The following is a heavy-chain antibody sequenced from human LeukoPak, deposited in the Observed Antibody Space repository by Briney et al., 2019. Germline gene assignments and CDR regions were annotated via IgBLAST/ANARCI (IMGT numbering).Heavy chain of an antibody. CDR3: AKDGGLWVSAHWGDS. CDR1: GFTFTSYS. D-gene: IGHD7-27*01. Sequence: GGSLRLSCAASGFTFTSYSMNWVRQAPGKGLEWVSTITTSDGNTYYADSVKGRFTVSRDNSKNTLFLQMNSLRAEDTAVYYCAKDGGLWVSAHWGDSWGRGTLVTVSS. V-gene: IGHV3-23*01. CDR2: ITTSDGNT. J-gene: IGHJ4*02.